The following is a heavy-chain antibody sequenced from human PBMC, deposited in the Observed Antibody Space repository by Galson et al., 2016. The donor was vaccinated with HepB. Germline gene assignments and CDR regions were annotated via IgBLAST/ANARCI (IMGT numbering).Heavy chain of an antibody. CDR1: GYTFTDYW. J-gene: IGHJ6*01. CDR2: MYPDDSDT. Sequence: QSGAEVKKPGESLTISCQGSGYTFTDYWIGWVRQMPGKGLEWMGIMYPDDSDTRYSPSFQGQVTFSADKSISTAYLQWSSLKASDTAMYYCARRRDGMDVWGQGTTVIVSS. CDR3: ARRRDGMDV. V-gene: IGHV5-51*01.